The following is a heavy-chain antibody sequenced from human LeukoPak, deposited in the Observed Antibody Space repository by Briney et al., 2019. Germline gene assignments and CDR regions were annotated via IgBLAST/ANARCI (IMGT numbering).Heavy chain of an antibody. J-gene: IGHJ5*02. CDR3: ARGRGARSSRWYNWCDP. Sequence: SETLSLTCAVYGGSFSAYYWSWIRQPPGKGLEWIGEINHSGSTNYNPSLKSRVTISIDTSKNQFSLEMSSVPAADTAVYYCARGRGARSSRWYNWCDPGGQGTLVTVSS. V-gene: IGHV4-34*01. CDR2: INHSGST. D-gene: IGHD6-13*01. CDR1: GGSFSAYY.